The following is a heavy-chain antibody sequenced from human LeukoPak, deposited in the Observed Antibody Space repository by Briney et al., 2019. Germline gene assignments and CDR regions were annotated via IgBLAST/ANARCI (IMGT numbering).Heavy chain of an antibody. CDR1: GYTFTNYD. D-gene: IGHD5-18*01. Sequence: ASVKVSCKASGYTFTNYDINWVRQATGQGLEWMGWMNPNSGNTGYAQKFQGRVTMTRNTSISTAYMELSSLRSEDTAVYYCAIGIQLWLPSLDYWGQGTLVTVSS. J-gene: IGHJ4*02. CDR3: AIGIQLWLPSLDY. CDR2: MNPNSGNT. V-gene: IGHV1-8*01.